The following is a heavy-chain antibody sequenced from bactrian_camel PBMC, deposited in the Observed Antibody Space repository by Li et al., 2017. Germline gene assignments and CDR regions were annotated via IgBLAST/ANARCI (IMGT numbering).Heavy chain of an antibody. CDR3: AARNGGPYWPLRPGSYNY. J-gene: IGHJ4*01. CDR2: IRNSGGET. Sequence: VQLVESGGGSVHPGGSLRLSCVVSGHTRGANCVGWFRLPPGRAPAEREGIAAIRNSGGETWYHDSVKGRFTISRDSAKNTVYLQMASLNLDDTGTYYCAARNGGPYWPLRPGSYNYWGQGTQVTVS. V-gene: IGHV3S32*01. CDR1: GHTRGANC. D-gene: IGHD1*01.